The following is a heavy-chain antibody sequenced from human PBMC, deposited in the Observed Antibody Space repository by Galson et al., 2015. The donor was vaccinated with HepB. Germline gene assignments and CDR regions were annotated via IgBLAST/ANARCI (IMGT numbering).Heavy chain of an antibody. V-gene: IGHV3-7*03. J-gene: IGHJ4*02. D-gene: IGHD4-17*01. CDR2: IKQDGSDK. CDR3: ARDRVTDYGGSDY. Sequence: SLRLSCAASGFTFSSYWMNWVRQAPGKGLEWVANIKQDGSDKYYVDSVKGRFTISRDNAKNSLYLQMNSLRAEDTAVYYCARDRVTDYGGSDYWGQGTLVTVSS. CDR1: GFTFSSYW.